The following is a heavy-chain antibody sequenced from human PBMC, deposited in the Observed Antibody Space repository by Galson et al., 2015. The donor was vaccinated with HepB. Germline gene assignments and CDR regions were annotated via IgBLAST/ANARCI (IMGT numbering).Heavy chain of an antibody. CDR2: ISAYNGNT. CDR3: ASDTGVAEFDY. D-gene: IGHD6-19*01. V-gene: IGHV1-18*01. Sequence: SVKVSCKASGYTFTSYGIRWVRQAPGQGLEWVGWISAYNGNTNYAQKLQGTVTMTTDTSTSTAYMELRSLRSDDTAVYYCASDTGVAEFDYWGQGTLVTVSS. CDR1: GYTFTSYG. J-gene: IGHJ4*02.